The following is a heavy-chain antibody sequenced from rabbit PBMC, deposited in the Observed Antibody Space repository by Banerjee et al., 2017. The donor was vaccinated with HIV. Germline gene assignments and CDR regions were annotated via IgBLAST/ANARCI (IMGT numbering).Heavy chain of an antibody. CDR2: IYRSGST. CDR3: ARRGSDWADDL. D-gene: IGHD4-1*01. J-gene: IGHJ4*01. Sequence: QEQLEESGGDLVKPGASLTLTCTASGFSFSSGYDMSWVRQAPGKGLEWIGYIYRSGSTYYASWAKGRFSISTTSSTTMTLQMTSLTAADTATYFCARRGSDWADDLWGPGTLVTVS. CDR1: GFSFSSGYD. V-gene: IGHV1S45*01.